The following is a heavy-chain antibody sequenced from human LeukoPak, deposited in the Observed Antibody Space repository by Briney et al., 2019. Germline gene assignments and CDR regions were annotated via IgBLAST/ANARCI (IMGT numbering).Heavy chain of an antibody. D-gene: IGHD3-9*01. CDR3: AISDYDILTGYPLDY. CDR1: GFTFSSYA. V-gene: IGHV3-30*04. Sequence: GGSLRLSCAASGFTFSSYAMHRVRQAPGKGLEWVAVISYDGSNKYYADSVKGRFTISRDNSKNTLYLQMNSLRAEDTAVYYCAISDYDILTGYPLDYWGQGTLVTVSS. CDR2: ISYDGSNK. J-gene: IGHJ4*02.